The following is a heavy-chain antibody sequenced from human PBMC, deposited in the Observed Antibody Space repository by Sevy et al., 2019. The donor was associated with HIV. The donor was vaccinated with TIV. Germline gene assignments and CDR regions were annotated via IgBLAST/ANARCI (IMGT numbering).Heavy chain of an antibody. CDR2: ISDSAYNT. J-gene: IGHJ4*02. D-gene: IGHD5-12*01. CDR3: TKDEAYTVATSYYFDY. V-gene: IGHV3-23*01. Sequence: GGSLRLSCAASGFTFSNYAMSWVRQAPGKGLEWVSGISDSAYNTYYADSVKGRFTISRDHSKNSLYLQMNSLRAEDTAVYYCTKDEAYTVATSYYFDYWGQGTLVTVSS. CDR1: GFTFSNYA.